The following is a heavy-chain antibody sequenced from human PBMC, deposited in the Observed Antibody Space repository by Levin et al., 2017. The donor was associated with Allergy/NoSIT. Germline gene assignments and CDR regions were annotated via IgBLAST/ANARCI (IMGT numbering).Heavy chain of an antibody. Sequence: SGPTLVNPTQTLTLTCTFSGFSLATRGVGVGWVRQPPGKALEWRAFIYWDDDKRYSPSLKSRLTITKDTSKNQVVLTMTNMGPVDTATYHCVHRGIRKFDWENGYFDYWGQGSLVTVSS. CDR1: GFSLATRGVG. D-gene: IGHD3-9*01. CDR2: IYWDDDK. CDR3: VHRGIRKFDWENGYFDY. J-gene: IGHJ4*02. V-gene: IGHV2-5*02.